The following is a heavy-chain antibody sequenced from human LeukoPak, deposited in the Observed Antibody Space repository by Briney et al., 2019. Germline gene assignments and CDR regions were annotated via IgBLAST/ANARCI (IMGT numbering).Heavy chain of an antibody. D-gene: IGHD1-26*01. J-gene: IGHJ6*02. CDR1: GYSFTSYW. CDR2: IYPGDSDT. CDR3: ARHQNPIYSALRVPYYYYGMDV. Sequence: GESLKISCKGSGYSFTSYWIGWVRQMPGKGLEWMGIIYPGDSDTRYSPSFQGQVTISADKSISTAYLQWSSLKASDTAMYYCARHQNPIYSALRVPYYYYGMDVWGQGTTVTVSS. V-gene: IGHV5-51*01.